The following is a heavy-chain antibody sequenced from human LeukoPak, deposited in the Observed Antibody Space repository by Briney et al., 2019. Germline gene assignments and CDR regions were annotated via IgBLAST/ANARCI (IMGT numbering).Heavy chain of an antibody. CDR2: THSDGTT. J-gene: IGHJ4*02. D-gene: IGHD3-10*01. CDR1: GFTVSNNF. Sequence: GGSLRLSCAVSGFTVSNNFMNWVRQAPGKGLEWVSVTHSDGTTYFADSVQGRFPISRDNSKNTLYLQMNSLRDEDTAVYYCARPSSLDGSGRYYIDYWGQGTLVTVSS. CDR3: ARPSSLDGSGRYYIDY. V-gene: IGHV3-66*01.